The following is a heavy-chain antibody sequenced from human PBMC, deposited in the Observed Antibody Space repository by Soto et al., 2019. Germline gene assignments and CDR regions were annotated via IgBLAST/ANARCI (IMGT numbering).Heavy chain of an antibody. CDR3: ARDRSMGAGGYDAFDI. Sequence: VKVSCKASGGTFSSYAISWVRQAPGQGLEWVGGIIPIFGTANYAQKFQGRVTITADESTSTAYMELSSLRSEDTAVYYCARDRSMGAGGYDAFDIWGQGTMVTVSS. CDR2: IIPIFGTA. CDR1: GGTFSSYA. V-gene: IGHV1-69*01. J-gene: IGHJ3*02. D-gene: IGHD3-16*01.